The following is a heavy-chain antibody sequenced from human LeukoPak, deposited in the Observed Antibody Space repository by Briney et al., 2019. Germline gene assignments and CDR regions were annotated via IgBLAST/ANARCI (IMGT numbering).Heavy chain of an antibody. CDR2: IYYSGST. V-gene: IGHV4-39*07. CDR3: AREERITMIVVVVAVGGWFDP. Sequence: PSETLSLTCTVSGGSISSSSYYWGWIRQPPGKGLEWIGSIYYSGSTYYNPSLKSRVTISVDTSKNQFSLKLSSVTAADTAVYYCAREERITMIVVVVAVGGWFDPWGQGTLVTVSS. D-gene: IGHD3-22*01. J-gene: IGHJ5*02. CDR1: GGSISSSSYY.